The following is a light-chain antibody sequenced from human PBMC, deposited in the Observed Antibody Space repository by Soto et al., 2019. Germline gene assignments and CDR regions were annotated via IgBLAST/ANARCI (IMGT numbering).Light chain of an antibody. J-gene: IGLJ1*01. CDR3: SSYTTSNTPLYV. CDR1: SSDTAGYNY. Sequence: QSVLTQPACVSGSPGQSITISCTGTSSDTAGYNYVSWYQQHPGKAPKLMIYEVSNRPSGVSNRFSGSQSGNTASLTISGLQAEDEANYYCSSYTTSNTPLYVFGTGTKVTVL. V-gene: IGLV2-14*01. CDR2: EVS.